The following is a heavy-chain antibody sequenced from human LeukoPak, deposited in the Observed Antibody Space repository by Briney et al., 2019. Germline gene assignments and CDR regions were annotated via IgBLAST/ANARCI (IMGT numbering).Heavy chain of an antibody. CDR1: GDSISSSSYC. J-gene: IGHJ4*02. Sequence: SSETLSLTCTVSGDSISSSSYCWGWIRQPPGKGLEWIGSIFYSGNTYYNPSLKSRLTISADTSKNQFSLTLTSVTAADTAVYYCARDRSVGVLPAPPFDFWGQGTLVTVSS. V-gene: IGHV4-39*07. D-gene: IGHD6-6*01. CDR2: IFYSGNT. CDR3: ARDRSVGVLPAPPFDF.